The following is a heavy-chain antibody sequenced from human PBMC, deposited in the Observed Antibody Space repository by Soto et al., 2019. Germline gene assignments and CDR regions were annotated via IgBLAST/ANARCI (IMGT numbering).Heavy chain of an antibody. V-gene: IGHV1-18*01. CDR1: GYTFTSYG. CDR3: AIIIPRTPLYSRGPWFDP. CDR2: ISAYNGNT. J-gene: IGHJ5*02. Sequence: ASVKVSCKASGYTFTSYGISWVRQAPGQGLEWMGWISAYNGNTNYAQKLQGRVTMTTDTSTSTAYMELRSLRSDDTPVYSCAIIIPRTPLYSRGPWFDPWGQGTLVTVS. D-gene: IGHD4-4*01.